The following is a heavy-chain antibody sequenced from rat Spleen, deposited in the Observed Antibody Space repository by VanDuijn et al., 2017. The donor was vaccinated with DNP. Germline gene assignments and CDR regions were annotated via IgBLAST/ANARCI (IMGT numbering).Heavy chain of an antibody. CDR2: INKDSRTI. D-gene: IGHD1-11*01. J-gene: IGHJ2*01. Sequence: EVKLVESGGGLVQPGRSLKLSCAASGFNFNDNWMGWVRQAPGKGLERIGEINKDSRTIDYSPSLKDKFTIFRDNAQNTLYLQMNKLGSEDTAIYYCAKGPNYGGYSDYFDYWGQGVMVTVSS. CDR1: GFNFNDNW. V-gene: IGHV4-2*01. CDR3: AKGPNYGGYSDYFDY.